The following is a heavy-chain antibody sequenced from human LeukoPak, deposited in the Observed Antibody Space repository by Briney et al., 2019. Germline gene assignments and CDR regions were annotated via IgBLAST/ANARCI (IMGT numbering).Heavy chain of an antibody. V-gene: IGHV4-34*01. CDR1: GGSFSGYY. Sequence: SETLSLTCAVYGGSFSGYYWSWIRQPPGKGLEWIGEINHSGSTNYNPSLKSRVTISVDTSKNQFSLKLSSVTAADTAVYYCARGRKYYYYGMDVWGQGTTVTVSS. CDR3: ARGRKYYYYGMDV. CDR2: INHSGST. J-gene: IGHJ6*02.